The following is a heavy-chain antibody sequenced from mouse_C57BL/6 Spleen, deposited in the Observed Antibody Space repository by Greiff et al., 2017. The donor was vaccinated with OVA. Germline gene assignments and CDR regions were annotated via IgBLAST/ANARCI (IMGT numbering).Heavy chain of an antibody. J-gene: IGHJ3*01. Sequence: EVMLVESGGGLVKPGGSLKLSCAASGFTFSSYAMSWVRQTPEKRLEWVATISDGGSYTYYPDNVKGRFTISRDNAKNNLYLQMSHLKSEDTAMYYCAQGLFFAYWGQGTLVTVSA. V-gene: IGHV5-4*03. CDR3: AQGLFFAY. CDR1: GFTFSSYA. CDR2: ISDGGSYT.